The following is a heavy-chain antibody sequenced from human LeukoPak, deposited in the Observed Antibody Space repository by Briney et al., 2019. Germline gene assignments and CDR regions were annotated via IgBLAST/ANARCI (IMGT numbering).Heavy chain of an antibody. CDR3: AKGSVAGHYYYYYMDV. CDR1: GFTFSSYA. CDR2: INHSGSST. J-gene: IGHJ6*03. Sequence: WGSLRLSCAASGFTFSSYAMSWVRQAPGKGLEWVSAINHSGSSTYYADSVKGRFTISRHNSKNTLYLQMNSLRAEDTAVYFCAKGSVAGHYYYYYMDVWGKGTTVTVSS. D-gene: IGHD6-19*01. V-gene: IGHV3-23*01.